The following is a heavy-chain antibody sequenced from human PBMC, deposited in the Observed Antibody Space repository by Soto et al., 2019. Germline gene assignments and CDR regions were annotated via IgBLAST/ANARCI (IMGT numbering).Heavy chain of an antibody. Sequence: QVQLQESGPGLVKPSQTLSLTCTVSGGSISSGDYYWSWIRQPPGKGLEWIGYIYYSGSTYYNPSLKSRVTISVDTSKIQFSLKLSSVTAADTAVYYCARARRGSYWLARYYFDYWGQGTLVTVSS. J-gene: IGHJ4*02. D-gene: IGHD1-26*01. CDR2: IYYSGST. CDR3: ARARRGSYWLARYYFDY. CDR1: GGSISSGDYY. V-gene: IGHV4-30-4*01.